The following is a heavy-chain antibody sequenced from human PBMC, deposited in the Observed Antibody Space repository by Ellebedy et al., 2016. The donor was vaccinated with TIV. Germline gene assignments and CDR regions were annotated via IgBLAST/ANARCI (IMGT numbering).Heavy chain of an antibody. J-gene: IGHJ6*02. Sequence: AASVKVSCKASGYTFTGYYMHWARQAPGQGLEWMGWINPNSGDTEYAQKFQGRVTMTRDTSISTAYMELSWLRSDDTAVYYCARGCSSISCSGDYYYSMVFWGQGTTVTVSS. V-gene: IGHV1-2*02. D-gene: IGHD2-2*01. CDR2: INPNSGDT. CDR3: ARGCSSISCSGDYYYSMVF. CDR1: GYTFTGYY.